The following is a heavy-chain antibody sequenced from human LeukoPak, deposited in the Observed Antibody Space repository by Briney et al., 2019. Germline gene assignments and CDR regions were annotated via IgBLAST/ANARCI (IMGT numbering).Heavy chain of an antibody. J-gene: IGHJ3*02. Sequence: ASETLSLTCAVYGGSFSGYYWSWIRQPPGKGLEWIGEINHSGSTNYNPSLKSRVTISVDTSKNQFPLKLSSVTAADTAVYYCARTRYSSSWYMGGAFDIWGQGTMVTVSS. CDR3: ARTRYSSSWYMGGAFDI. CDR1: GGSFSGYY. CDR2: INHSGST. V-gene: IGHV4-34*01. D-gene: IGHD6-13*01.